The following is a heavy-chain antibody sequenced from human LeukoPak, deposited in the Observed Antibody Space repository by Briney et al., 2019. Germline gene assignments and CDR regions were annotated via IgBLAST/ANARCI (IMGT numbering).Heavy chain of an antibody. CDR3: TRNSGWYGIT. D-gene: IGHD6-19*01. V-gene: IGHV3-23*01. CDR1: GFVLSSYE. J-gene: IGHJ4*02. CDR2: VDYSGDSP. Sequence: LPGGSLRLCCTGSGFVLSSYEMTWFRQAPGKGLEWVSSVDYSGDSPYYADSVKGRFTISRDNTKNILYLQLSSLRVEDTAVYYCTRNSGWYGITWGQGTLVAVSS.